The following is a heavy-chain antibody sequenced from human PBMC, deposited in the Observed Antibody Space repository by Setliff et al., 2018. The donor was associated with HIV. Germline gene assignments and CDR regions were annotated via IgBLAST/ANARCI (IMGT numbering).Heavy chain of an antibody. V-gene: IGHV4-34*01. CDR1: GGSFSAYH. CDR2: INHSGST. CDR3: ARGRDYTGSWFRPFYLDF. J-gene: IGHJ4*01. D-gene: IGHD3-3*01. Sequence: SETLSLTCAVYGGSFSAYHWSWIRQTPGKGLEWLGEINHSGSTAYNLALESRVTMSIDTSKNQFSLKLTSVTAADTAIYYCARGRDYTGSWFRPFYLDFWGHGNLVNVSS.